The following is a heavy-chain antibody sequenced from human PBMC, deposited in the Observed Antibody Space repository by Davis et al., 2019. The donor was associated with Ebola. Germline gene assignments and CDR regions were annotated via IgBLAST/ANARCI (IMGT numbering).Heavy chain of an antibody. V-gene: IGHV4-34*01. D-gene: IGHD2/OR15-2a*01. Sequence: MPSETLSLTCTVYGGSFSGYYWSWIRQPPGKGLEWIGSIYYSGSTYYNPSLKSRVTISVDTSKNQFSLKLSSVTAADTAVYYCARAQDEGGIIGVFNYGMDVWGQGTTVTVSS. CDR1: GGSFSGYY. J-gene: IGHJ6*02. CDR2: IYYSGST. CDR3: ARAQDEGGIIGVFNYGMDV.